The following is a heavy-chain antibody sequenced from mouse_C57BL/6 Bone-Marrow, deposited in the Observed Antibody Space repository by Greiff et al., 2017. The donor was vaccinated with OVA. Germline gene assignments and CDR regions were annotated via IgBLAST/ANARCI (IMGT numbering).Heavy chain of an antibody. CDR1: GFTFTDYY. CDR2: IRNKANGYTT. J-gene: IGHJ2*01. CDR3: ARYIRTGLFDY. Sequence: EVQLVESGGGLVQPGGSLSLSCAASGFTFTDYYMSWVRQPPGKALEWLGFIRNKANGYTTEYSASVKGRFTISRDNSQSILYLQMNALRAEDSATYDCARYIRTGLFDYWGQGTTLTVSS. V-gene: IGHV7-3*01. D-gene: IGHD4-1*01.